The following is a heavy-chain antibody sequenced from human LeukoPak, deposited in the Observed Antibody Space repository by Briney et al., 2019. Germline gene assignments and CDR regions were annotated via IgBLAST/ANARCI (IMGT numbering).Heavy chain of an antibody. D-gene: IGHD6-13*01. CDR3: ERHVWQQLIRNNWFDP. Sequence: PSETLSLTCTVSGGSISSSSYYWGWIRQPPGKGLEWIGSIYYSGSTYYSPSLKSRVTISVDTSKNQFSLKLNSVTAADTAVYFCERHVWQQLIRNNWFDPWGQGTLVTVSS. V-gene: IGHV4-39*01. J-gene: IGHJ5*02. CDR2: IYYSGST. CDR1: GGSISSSSYY.